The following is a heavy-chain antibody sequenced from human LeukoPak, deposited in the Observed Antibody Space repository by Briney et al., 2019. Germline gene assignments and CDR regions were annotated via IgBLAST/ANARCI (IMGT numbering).Heavy chain of an antibody. CDR3: ASRITMARGRAFDI. D-gene: IGHD3-10*01. CDR2: IKQDGSEK. J-gene: IGHJ3*02. CDR1: GFTFSSYW. V-gene: IGHV3-7*01. Sequence: PGGSLRLSCAASGFTFSSYWMSWVRQAPGKGLEWVANIKQDGSEKYYVDSVKGRFPISRDNAKNSLYLQMNSLRAEDTAVYYCASRITMARGRAFDIWGQGTMVTVPS.